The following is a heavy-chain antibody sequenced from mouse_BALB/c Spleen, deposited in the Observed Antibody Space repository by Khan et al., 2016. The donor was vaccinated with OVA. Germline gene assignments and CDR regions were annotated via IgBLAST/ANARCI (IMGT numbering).Heavy chain of an antibody. CDR2: INTYTGES. D-gene: IGHD2-1*01. CDR1: GYTFTNYG. V-gene: IGHV9-3-1*01. J-gene: IGHJ3*01. CDR3: ARSNGNYWFAY. Sequence: QIQLVQSGPELKKPGETVKISCKASGYTFTNYGMNWVKQAPGKGLKWMGWINTYTGESTYADDFKGRFAFSLETSASTAYLQINNRENEDTATYFCARSNGNYWFAYWGQGTLVTVSA.